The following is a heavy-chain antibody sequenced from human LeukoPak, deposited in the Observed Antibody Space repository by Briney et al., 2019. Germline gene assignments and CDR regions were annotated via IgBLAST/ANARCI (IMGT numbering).Heavy chain of an antibody. CDR3: ARRDYYGSGSPDF. V-gene: IGHV3-48*03. Sequence: GGSLRLSCAASGFTFSSYEMNWVRQAPGKGLEWVSYISSSGSTIYYADSVKGRFTISRDNAKKSLYLQMNSLRAEDTALYYCARRDYYGSGSPDFWGQGTLVTVSS. D-gene: IGHD3-10*01. J-gene: IGHJ4*02. CDR2: ISSSGSTI. CDR1: GFTFSSYE.